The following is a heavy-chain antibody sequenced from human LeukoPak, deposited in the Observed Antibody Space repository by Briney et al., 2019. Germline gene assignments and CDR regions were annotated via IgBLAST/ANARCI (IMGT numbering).Heavy chain of an antibody. J-gene: IGHJ4*02. CDR3: AKVWFAAAGLFDY. D-gene: IGHD6-13*01. Sequence: PGGSLRLSCAASGFTFSNYNMNWVRQAPGKGLEWVSYISSGSSSISYGDSVKGRFTISRDNANNSVYLQMNSLRAEDTAVYYCAKVWFAAAGLFDYWGQGTLVTVSS. V-gene: IGHV3-48*01. CDR2: ISSGSSSI. CDR1: GFTFSNYN.